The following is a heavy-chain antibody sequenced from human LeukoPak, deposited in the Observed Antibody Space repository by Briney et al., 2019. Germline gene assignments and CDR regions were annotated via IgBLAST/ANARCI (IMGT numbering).Heavy chain of an antibody. V-gene: IGHV1-46*01. Sequence: ASVKVSCKASGYTFTNYYMHWVRQAPGQGLEWMGIINPSGGSTSYAQKFQGRVTMTRDTSTSTVYMELSSLRSEDTAVYYCARDMSGAAGYCSSTCCGEGTPNNYWGQGTLVTVSS. CDR2: INPSGGST. J-gene: IGHJ4*02. CDR3: ARDMSGAAGYCSSTCCGEGTPNNY. CDR1: GYTFTNYY. D-gene: IGHD2-2*01.